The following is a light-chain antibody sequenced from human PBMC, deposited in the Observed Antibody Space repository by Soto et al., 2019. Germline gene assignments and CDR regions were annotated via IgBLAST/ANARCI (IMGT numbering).Light chain of an antibody. Sequence: EIVMTKSPATLSVSNGERATLSCRASQSVSSKLAWYQQKPGQAPRLLIYGASTRATGIPARFSGRGSGTEFTLTISSLQSEDFAIYYCQQYNNWLMWTFGQVTKVDIK. V-gene: IGKV3-15*01. CDR2: GAS. CDR1: QSVSSK. J-gene: IGKJ1*01. CDR3: QQYNNWLMWT.